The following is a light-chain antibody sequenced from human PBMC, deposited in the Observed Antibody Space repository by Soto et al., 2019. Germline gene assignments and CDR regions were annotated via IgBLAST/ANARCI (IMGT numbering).Light chain of an antibody. CDR1: QSLSSSY. J-gene: IGKJ1*01. CDR2: GSF. Sequence: EIVLTQSPGTLSLSPGERATLSCRASQSLSSSYLAWYQQKPGQAPRLLIYGSFSRATGIPDRFSGSGSGTDFTLTISSLLSEDFAVYYCQQYDNWPPEATFGQGTKVDIK. CDR3: QQYDNWPPEAT. V-gene: IGKV3-20*01.